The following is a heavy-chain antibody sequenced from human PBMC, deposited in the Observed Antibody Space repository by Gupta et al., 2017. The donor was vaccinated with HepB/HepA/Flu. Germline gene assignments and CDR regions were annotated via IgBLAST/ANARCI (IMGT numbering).Heavy chain of an antibody. J-gene: IGHJ3*01. CDR1: GFSFNSYA. CDR3: ARDKYDIWTGSAFDV. Sequence: QVQLVESGGGVVQPGRSLRLPCAASGFSFNSYAMHWVRQAPGKGLEWVAVMPYYGSKKYHADSVKGRFTISRDNSKNTLYLQMDSLRAEDTAMYYCARDKYDIWTGSAFDVWGQGTMVTVSS. CDR2: MPYYGSKK. V-gene: IGHV3-30-3*01. D-gene: IGHD3-9*01.